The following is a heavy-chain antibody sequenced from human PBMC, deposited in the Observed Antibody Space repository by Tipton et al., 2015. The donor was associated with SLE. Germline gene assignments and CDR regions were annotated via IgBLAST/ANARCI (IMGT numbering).Heavy chain of an antibody. V-gene: IGHV3-30*02. D-gene: IGHD3-16*01. CDR1: GFTFSTYG. J-gene: IGHJ3*02. CDR2: IRYDGRDK. Sequence: SLRLSCAASGFTFSTYGMHWVRQAPGRGLEWVAFIRYDGRDKYYADSVKGRFIISRDNSKNTLYLEMNSLRVEDTAVYYCARDWWSLYAFDIWGQGTVVTVSS. CDR3: ARDWWSLYAFDI.